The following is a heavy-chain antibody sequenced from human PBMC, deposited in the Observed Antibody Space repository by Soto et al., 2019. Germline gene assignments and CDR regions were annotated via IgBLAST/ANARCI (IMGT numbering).Heavy chain of an antibody. Sequence: GGSLRLSCAASGFTVSSNYMSWVRQAPGKGLEWVSVIYSGGSTYYADSVKGRFTISRDNSKNTLYLQMNSLRAEDTAVYYCARDGDCTNGVCYVEYFQHWGQGTLVTVSS. CDR3: ARDGDCTNGVCYVEYFQH. CDR2: IYSGGST. V-gene: IGHV3-66*01. CDR1: GFTVSSNY. D-gene: IGHD2-8*01. J-gene: IGHJ1*01.